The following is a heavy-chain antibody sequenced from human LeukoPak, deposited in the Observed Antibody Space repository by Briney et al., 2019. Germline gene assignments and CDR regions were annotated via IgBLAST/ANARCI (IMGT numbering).Heavy chain of an antibody. J-gene: IGHJ4*02. D-gene: IGHD2-15*01. Sequence: AGGSLRLSCADSGFTFSNDWMKWIRQAPGKGLEWVANIKYDGSAKFYVDSVQGRFTISRDNAKNSLYLQMNSLRAEDTAVYYCATGGGRYYQYWGTGALVTVSS. V-gene: IGHV3-7*03. CDR3: ATGGGRYYQY. CDR2: IKYDGSAK. CDR1: GFTFSNDW.